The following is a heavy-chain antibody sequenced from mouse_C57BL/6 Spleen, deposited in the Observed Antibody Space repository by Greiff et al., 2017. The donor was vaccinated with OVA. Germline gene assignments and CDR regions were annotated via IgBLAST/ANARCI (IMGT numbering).Heavy chain of an antibody. D-gene: IGHD2-5*01. V-gene: IGHV1-15*01. Sequence: VQLQQSGAELVRPGASVTLSCKASGYTFTDYEMHWVKQTPVHGLEWIGAIDPETGGTAYNQKFKGKAILTADKSSSTAYMEIRSLTSEDSAVYYCTRDAYYSKGAWFAYWGQGTLVTVSA. J-gene: IGHJ3*01. CDR1: GYTFTDYE. CDR3: TRDAYYSKGAWFAY. CDR2: IDPETGGT.